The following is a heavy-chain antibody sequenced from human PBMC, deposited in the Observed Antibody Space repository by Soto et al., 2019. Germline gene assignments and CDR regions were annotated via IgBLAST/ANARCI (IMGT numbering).Heavy chain of an antibody. CDR3: ARVVGSSDHDY. CDR1: GDSVSSNSSA. J-gene: IGHJ4*02. V-gene: IGHV6-1*01. Sequence: SQTLSLTSAISGDSVSSNSSAWNCIRQSPSRGLEWLGRTYYRSKWYSHYAVSVKSRITIKPDTSKNQFSLQLNSVTPEDTAVYYCARVVGSSDHDYWGQGTLVTVSS. D-gene: IGHD6-13*01. CDR2: TYYRSKWYS.